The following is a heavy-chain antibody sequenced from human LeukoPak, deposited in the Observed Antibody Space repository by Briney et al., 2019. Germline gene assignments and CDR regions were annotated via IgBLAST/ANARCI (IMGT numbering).Heavy chain of an antibody. CDR1: GGSISSYY. V-gene: IGHV4-59*01. CDR3: ARGHFVYYGSGSPGYFDY. J-gene: IGHJ4*02. CDR2: IYYSGST. Sequence: SETLCLTCTVSGGSISSYYWSWIRQPPGKGLEWIGYIYYSGSTNYNPSLKSRDTIAVDTSKIQFSLKLSSVTAADTAVYYCARGHFVYYGSGSPGYFDYWGQGTLVTVSS. D-gene: IGHD3-10*01.